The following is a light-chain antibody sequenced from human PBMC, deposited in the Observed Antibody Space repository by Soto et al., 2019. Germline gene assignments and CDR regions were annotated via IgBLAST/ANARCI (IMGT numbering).Light chain of an antibody. J-gene: IGKJ1*01. V-gene: IGKV3-15*01. CDR1: QYINTR. Sequence: EIVLTHSPATLSXXXXXXFXXXFRSSQYINTRLAWYQHRPGQAPRLLIYQTSIRATGIPARFSGSGSGTEFTLTISSLQSEDFAVYYCQQYNNWPPWTFGQGTKVDIK. CDR3: QQYNNWPPWT. CDR2: QTS.